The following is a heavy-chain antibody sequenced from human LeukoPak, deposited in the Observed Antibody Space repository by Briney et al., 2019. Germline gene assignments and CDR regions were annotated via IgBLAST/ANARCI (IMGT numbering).Heavy chain of an antibody. D-gene: IGHD6-19*01. J-gene: IGHJ4*02. V-gene: IGHV4-59*01. CDR3: ARLSEGYSSGWSFDY. CDR2: IHYSGST. CDR1: GGSISSYY. Sequence: PAETLSLTRTVSGGSISSYYWSWIRQPPGKGLEWIGYIHYSGSTNYNPSLKSRVTISVDTSKNQFSLKLSSVTAADTAVYYCARLSEGYSSGWSFDYWGQGTLVTVSS.